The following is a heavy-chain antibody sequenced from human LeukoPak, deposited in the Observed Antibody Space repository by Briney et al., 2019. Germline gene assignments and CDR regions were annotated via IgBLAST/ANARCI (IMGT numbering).Heavy chain of an antibody. D-gene: IGHD5-18*01. CDR2: ISGSGGST. V-gene: IGHV3-23*01. CDR1: GFTFSSYA. Sequence: GGSLRLSCAAPGFTFSSYAMSWVRQAPGKGLEWVSAISGSGGSTYYADSVKGRFTISRDNSKNTLYLQMNSLRAEDTAVYYCAKGLIQLWLQLYWGQGTLVTVSS. CDR3: AKGLIQLWLQLY. J-gene: IGHJ4*02.